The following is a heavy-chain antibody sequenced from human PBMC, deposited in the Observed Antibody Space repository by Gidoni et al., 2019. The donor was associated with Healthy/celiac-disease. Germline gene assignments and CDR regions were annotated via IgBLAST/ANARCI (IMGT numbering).Heavy chain of an antibody. Sequence: QLQLQESGPGLVKPSETLSLTCTVSGGSISSSSYYWGWIRQPPGKGLEWIGSIYYSGSTYYNPPLKSRVTISVDTSKNQFSLKLSSVTAADTAVYYCARRPHYYDSSGYSFPFDYWGQGTLVTVSS. D-gene: IGHD3-22*01. CDR3: ARRPHYYDSSGYSFPFDY. V-gene: IGHV4-39*01. J-gene: IGHJ4*02. CDR1: GGSISSSSYY. CDR2: IYYSGST.